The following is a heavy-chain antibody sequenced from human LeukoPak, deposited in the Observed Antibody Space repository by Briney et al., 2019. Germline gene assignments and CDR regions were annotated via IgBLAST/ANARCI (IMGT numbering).Heavy chain of an antibody. CDR2: INHSGST. J-gene: IGHJ1*01. D-gene: IGHD1-14*01. CDR3: ARGSPEIRGLRHEYFQH. V-gene: IGHV4-34*01. CDR1: GGSFSGYY. Sequence: PSETLSLTCAVYGGSFSGYYRSWIRQPPGKGLEWIGEINHSGSTNYNPSLKSRVTISVDTSKNQFSLKLSSVTAADTAVYYCARGSPEIRGLRHEYFQHWGQGTLVTVSS.